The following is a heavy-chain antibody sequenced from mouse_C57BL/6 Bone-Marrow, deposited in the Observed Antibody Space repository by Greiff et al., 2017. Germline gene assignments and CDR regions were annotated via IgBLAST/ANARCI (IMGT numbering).Heavy chain of an antibody. D-gene: IGHD3-1*01. J-gene: IGHJ3*01. Sequence: QVQLQQPGAELVRPGTSVKLSCKASGYTFTSYWMHWVKQRPGQGLEWIGVIDPSASYTNYNQKFKGKATLTVDTSSSTAYMQLSSLTSEDSAVYYCGRGGYRGEGCAYWGQGTLVTVSA. CDR2: IDPSASYT. CDR3: GRGGYRGEGCAY. V-gene: IGHV1-59*01. CDR1: GYTFTSYW.